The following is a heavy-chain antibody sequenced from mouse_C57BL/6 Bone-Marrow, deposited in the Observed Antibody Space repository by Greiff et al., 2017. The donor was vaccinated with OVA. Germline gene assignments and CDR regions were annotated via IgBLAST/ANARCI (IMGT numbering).Heavy chain of an antibody. Sequence: VQLQQSVAELVRPGASVKLSCTASGFNIKNTYMHWVKQRPEQGLEWIGRIDPANDNTKYAQKFQGKATMTADTSSTTAYLQLSSLSSEDTAVYCGARGNFGSSFYAMDYWGQGTSVTGSS. J-gene: IGHJ4*01. D-gene: IGHD1-1*01. CDR1: GFNIKNTY. CDR3: ARGNFGSSFYAMDY. V-gene: IGHV14-3*01. CDR2: IDPANDNT.